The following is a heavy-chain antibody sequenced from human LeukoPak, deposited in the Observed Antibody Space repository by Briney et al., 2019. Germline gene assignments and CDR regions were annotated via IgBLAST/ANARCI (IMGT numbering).Heavy chain of an antibody. CDR3: VKDYSSGWYGFDY. V-gene: IGHV3-23*01. Sequence: PSETLSLTCAVSGGSISSGGYSWSWVRQAPGKGLEWVSAIGGSGISTYYADSVKGRFTISRDNSKNTVYLQMNSLRAEDTALYYCVKDYSSGWYGFDYWGQGTLVTVSS. D-gene: IGHD6-19*01. CDR1: GGSISSGGYS. CDR2: IGGSGIST. J-gene: IGHJ4*02.